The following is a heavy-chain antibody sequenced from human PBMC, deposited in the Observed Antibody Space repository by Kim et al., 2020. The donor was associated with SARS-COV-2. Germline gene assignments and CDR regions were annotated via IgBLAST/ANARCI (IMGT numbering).Heavy chain of an antibody. J-gene: IGHJ4*02. D-gene: IGHD6-13*01. V-gene: IGHV3-23*01. CDR3: AKHWGSWAFDY. CDR2: IYGSGGST. CDR1: GFTFSSYT. Sequence: GGSLRLSCAASGFTFSSYTMSWVRQAPGKGLEWVSAIYGSGGSTYYADSVKGRFTISRDNSKNTLCLQMNSLRADDTAVYYCAKHWGSWAFDYWGQGTLVTVSS.